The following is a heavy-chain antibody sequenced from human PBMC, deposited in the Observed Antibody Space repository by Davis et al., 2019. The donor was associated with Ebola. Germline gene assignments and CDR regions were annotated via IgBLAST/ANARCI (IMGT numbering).Heavy chain of an antibody. D-gene: IGHD3-9*01. CDR2: ILPDETDT. V-gene: IGHV3-33*05. J-gene: IGHJ4*02. CDR1: GFSFSTSG. Sequence: PGGSLRLSCAASGFSFSTSGFSFSTSGFHWVRRAPGKGLEWVAKILPDETDTYYTDSVKGRFTISRDNGKNSLHLQMNSLRAEDTAVYYCVRAQETYHLLTGFYDKLYFDFWGQGVLVTVSS. CDR3: VRAQETYHLLTGFYDKLYFDF.